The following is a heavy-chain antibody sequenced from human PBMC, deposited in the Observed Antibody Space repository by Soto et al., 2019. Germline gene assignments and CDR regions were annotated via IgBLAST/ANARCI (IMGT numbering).Heavy chain of an antibody. CDR3: AKDRSSAAYCFDF. V-gene: IGHV3-9*01. CDR1: GFTFQDYA. D-gene: IGHD2-2*01. Sequence: QLVESGGGLVQPGRSLRLSCAASGFTFQDYAMHWVRKAPGKGPEWVSGISWNGVSIGYADSAKGRFTISRDNAKNSIYLQMNSLRVEDSAFYYCAKDRSSAAYCFDFWGQGTLVTVSS. J-gene: IGHJ4*02. CDR2: ISWNGVSI.